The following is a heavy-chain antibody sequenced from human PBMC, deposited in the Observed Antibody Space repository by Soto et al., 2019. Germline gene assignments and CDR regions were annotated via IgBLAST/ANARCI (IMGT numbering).Heavy chain of an antibody. V-gene: IGHV3-30-3*01. CDR1: GFTFSNYV. D-gene: IGHD3-22*01. CDR2: ISNDGSNK. CDR3: TRDGYYLDPSGYYHNFDY. Sequence: GGSLRLSCAASGFTFSNYVMYWVRRAPGKGLEWVTFISNDGSNKYYADSVKGRFTVSRDNSKDTVYLQMNSLRAEDTAVYYCTRDGYYLDPSGYYHNFDYWGQGTMVTVYS. J-gene: IGHJ4*02.